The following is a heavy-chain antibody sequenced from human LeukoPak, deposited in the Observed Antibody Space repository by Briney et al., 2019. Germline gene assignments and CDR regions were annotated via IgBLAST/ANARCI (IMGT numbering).Heavy chain of an antibody. J-gene: IGHJ4*02. D-gene: IGHD3-16*01. Sequence: GGSLRLSCAASGFTFSSYDMSWVRQAPGKGLEWVSAISGSGGSTYYADSVKGRFTISRDNSKNTLYLQMNSLRAEDTAVYCCAKGRRGIRERTLYYCGQRALFTLSS. CDR2: ISGSGGST. CDR1: GFTFSSYD. V-gene: IGHV3-23*01. CDR3: AKGRRGIRERTLYY.